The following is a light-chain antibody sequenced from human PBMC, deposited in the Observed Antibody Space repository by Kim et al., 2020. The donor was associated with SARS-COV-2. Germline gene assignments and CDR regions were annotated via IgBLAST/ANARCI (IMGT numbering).Light chain of an antibody. J-gene: IGKJ1*01. Sequence: ASVGDIVTITCRASQDIRGYLAWYQQKPGKVPKLLIYAASTLQSGVPSRFSGSRSGTDFTLTLSSLQPEDVATYYCQKYDNVPWTFGQGTKVDIK. CDR1: QDIRGY. CDR2: AAS. V-gene: IGKV1-27*01. CDR3: QKYDNVPWT.